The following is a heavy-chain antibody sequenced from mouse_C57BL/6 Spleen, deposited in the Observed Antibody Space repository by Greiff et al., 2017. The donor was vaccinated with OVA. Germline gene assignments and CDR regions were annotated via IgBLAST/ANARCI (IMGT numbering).Heavy chain of an antibody. Sequence: VKLVESGAELARPGASVKLSCKASGYTFTSYGISWVKQRTGQGLEWIGEIYPRSGNTYYNEKFKGKATLTADKSSSTAYMELRSLTSEDSAVYFCARSTMVTHYFDYWGQGTTLTVSS. V-gene: IGHV1-81*01. D-gene: IGHD2-2*01. J-gene: IGHJ2*01. CDR3: ARSTMVTHYFDY. CDR2: IYPRSGNT. CDR1: GYTFTSYG.